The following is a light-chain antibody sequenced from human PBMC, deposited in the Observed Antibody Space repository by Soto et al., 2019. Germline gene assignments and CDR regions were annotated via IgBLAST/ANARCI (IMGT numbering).Light chain of an antibody. Sequence: QSVLTQPPSVSGAPGQRVTISCTGSSSNIGAHVVHWYQHLPGTAPKLLIFGDYNRPSGVPDRISGSRSGTSASLAITGLQAEDEADYYCQSYDRRLSGFVFGTGTKVTVL. J-gene: IGLJ1*01. CDR3: QSYDRRLSGFV. V-gene: IGLV1-40*01. CDR2: GDY. CDR1: SSNIGAHV.